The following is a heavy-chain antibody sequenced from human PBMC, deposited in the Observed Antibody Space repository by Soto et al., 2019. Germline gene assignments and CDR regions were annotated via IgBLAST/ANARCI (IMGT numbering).Heavy chain of an antibody. CDR3: ARDQGSIVLVD. D-gene: IGHD2-2*01. CDR1: GFTFSSYG. V-gene: IGHV3-33*01. CDR2: IWYDGSNK. J-gene: IGHJ1*01. Sequence: GGSLRLSCAASGFTFSSYGMHWVRQAPGKGLEWVAVIWYDGSNKYYADSVKGRFTISRDNSKNTLYLQMNSLRAEDTAAYYCARDQGSIVLVDWGQGTLVTVSS.